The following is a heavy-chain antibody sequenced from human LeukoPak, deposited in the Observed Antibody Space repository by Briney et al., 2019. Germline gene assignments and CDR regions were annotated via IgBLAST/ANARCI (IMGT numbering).Heavy chain of an antibody. D-gene: IGHD1-26*01. J-gene: IGHJ2*01. CDR1: GFTVSSNS. Sequence: AGGSLRLSCTVSGFTVSSNSMSWVRQAPGKGLEWVSFIYSDNTHYSDSVKGRFTISRDNSKNTLYLQMNSLRAEDTAVYYCARAARWEYKNWYFDLWGRGTLVTVSS. CDR2: IYSDNT. CDR3: ARAARWEYKNWYFDL. V-gene: IGHV3-53*01.